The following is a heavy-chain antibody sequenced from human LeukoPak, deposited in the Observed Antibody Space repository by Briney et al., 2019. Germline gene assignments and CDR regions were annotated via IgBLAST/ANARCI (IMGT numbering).Heavy chain of an antibody. CDR1: GFTFSDFW. Sequence: GGSLRLSCAASGFTFSDFWMHWVRQGPGKGLLWVAHINSDGSNTAYADSVKGRFTISRDNAKSTLYLQMNSLRSEDTAVYYCVRGDPLGNYWGQGTLVTVSS. CDR3: VRGDPLGNY. CDR2: INSDGSNT. V-gene: IGHV3-74*01. D-gene: IGHD7-27*01. J-gene: IGHJ4*02.